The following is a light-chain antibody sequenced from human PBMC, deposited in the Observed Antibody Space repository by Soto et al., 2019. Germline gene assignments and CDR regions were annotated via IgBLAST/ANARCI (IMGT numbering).Light chain of an antibody. CDR2: DAS. J-gene: IGKJ3*01. CDR1: QNVDSY. V-gene: IGKV3-11*01. Sequence: EIVLTHSPATLSLSPGESATLSCRASQNVDSYLAWYQQKPGQAPRLLIYDASNRATGIPARFSGSGSGTEFTLTISSLEPEDLAVYSCQHRSNWPFTFGHGTKVDIK. CDR3: QHRSNWPFT.